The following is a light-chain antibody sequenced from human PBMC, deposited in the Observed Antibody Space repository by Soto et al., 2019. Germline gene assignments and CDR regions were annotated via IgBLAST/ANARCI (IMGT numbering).Light chain of an antibody. Sequence: QSVLTQPPSVSGAPGQRVTISCTGSSSNIGAGYGVHWYQQLPGTAPKLLIYGNYNRPSGVPDRFSGSESGTSASLAITGLQTEDEADYYCQSYDSSLSAHYVFGTGTKLTVL. V-gene: IGLV1-40*01. CDR1: SSNIGAGYG. J-gene: IGLJ1*01. CDR3: QSYDSSLSAHYV. CDR2: GNY.